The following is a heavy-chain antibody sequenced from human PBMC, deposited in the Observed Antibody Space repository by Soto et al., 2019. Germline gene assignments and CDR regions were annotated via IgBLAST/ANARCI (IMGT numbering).Heavy chain of an antibody. Sequence: QVQLVQSGADVKKPGASVKVSCKASGYTFTSYGISWVRQAPGQGLEWVGWISPYMGDPNYAQKLQGRVTMTTDTFTSTGDMDMRDLISDHTAVYYCARANQSSNRGGRGYFDPWGQGTLVTVFS. CDR1: GYTFTSYG. CDR2: ISPYMGDP. CDR3: ARANQSSNRGGRGYFDP. V-gene: IGHV1-18*01. D-gene: IGHD3-22*01. J-gene: IGHJ5*02.